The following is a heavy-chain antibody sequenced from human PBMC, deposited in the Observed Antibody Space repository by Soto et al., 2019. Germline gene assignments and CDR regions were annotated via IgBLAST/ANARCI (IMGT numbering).Heavy chain of an antibody. V-gene: IGHV4-34*01. Sequence: SETLSLTCAVYGGSFSGYYWSWIRQPTGKGLEWIGEINHSGSTNYNPSLKSRVTISVDTSKNQFSLKLSSVTAADTAVYYCARGMTRMTYYDFWSGSIHFDYWGQGTLVTVSS. CDR1: GGSFSGYY. CDR2: INHSGST. D-gene: IGHD3-3*01. CDR3: ARGMTRMTYYDFWSGSIHFDY. J-gene: IGHJ4*02.